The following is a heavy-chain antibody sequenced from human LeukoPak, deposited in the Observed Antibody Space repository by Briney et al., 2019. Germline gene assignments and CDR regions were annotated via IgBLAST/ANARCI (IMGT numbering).Heavy chain of an antibody. Sequence: GGSLRLSCAASGFTFSSYAMHWVRQAPGKGLEWVAVISYDGSNKYYADSVKGRFTISRDNSKNTLYLQMNSLRAEDTAVYYCARDSGICLTGYPNYLDYWGQGTLVTVSS. CDR1: GFTFSSYA. J-gene: IGHJ4*02. CDR3: ARDSGICLTGYPNYLDY. CDR2: ISYDGSNK. V-gene: IGHV3-30-3*01. D-gene: IGHD3-9*01.